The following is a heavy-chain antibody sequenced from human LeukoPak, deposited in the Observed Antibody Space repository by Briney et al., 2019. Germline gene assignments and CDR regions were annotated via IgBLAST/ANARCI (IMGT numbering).Heavy chain of an antibody. CDR3: AKELTERWLIDAFDI. Sequence: PGGSLRLSCAASGFTFSSYAMHWVRQAPGKGLEWVAVISYDGSNKYYADSVKGRFTISRDNSMNTLYLQMSSLTAEDTAIYYCAKELTERWLIDAFDIWGQGTVVTVSS. CDR1: GFTFSSYA. J-gene: IGHJ3*02. CDR2: ISYDGSNK. V-gene: IGHV3-30*04. D-gene: IGHD5-24*01.